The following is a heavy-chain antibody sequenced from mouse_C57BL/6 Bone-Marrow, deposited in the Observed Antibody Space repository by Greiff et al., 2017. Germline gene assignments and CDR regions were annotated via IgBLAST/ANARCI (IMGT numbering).Heavy chain of an antibody. CDR3: ARDGNYGSSRFAY. D-gene: IGHD1-1*01. V-gene: IGHV1-81*01. CDR2: IYPRSGNT. CDR1: GYTFTSYG. J-gene: IGHJ3*01. Sequence: VQLQQSGAELARPGASVKLSCKASGYTFTSYGISWVKQRTGQGLEWIGEIYPRSGNTYYNEKFKGKATLTADKSSSTAHMELRSLTSEDSAVYFCARDGNYGSSRFAYWGQGTLVTVSA.